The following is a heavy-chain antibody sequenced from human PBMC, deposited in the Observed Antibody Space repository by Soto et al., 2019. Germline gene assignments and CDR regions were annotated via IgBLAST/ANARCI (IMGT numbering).Heavy chain of an antibody. J-gene: IGHJ6*02. CDR1: GYTFTGYY. CDR2: INPNSGGT. CDR3: ARGRIAAAGTNYYYYGMDV. Sequence: VASVKVSCKASGYTFTGYYMHWVRQAPGQGLEWMGWINPNSGGTNYAQKFKGWVTMTRDTSISTAYMELSRLRSDDTAVYYCARGRIAAAGTNYYYYGMDVWGQGTTVTVSS. D-gene: IGHD6-13*01. V-gene: IGHV1-2*04.